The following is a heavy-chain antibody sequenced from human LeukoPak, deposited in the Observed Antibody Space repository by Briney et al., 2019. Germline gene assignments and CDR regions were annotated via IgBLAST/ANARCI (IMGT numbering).Heavy chain of an antibody. CDR2: IIPIFGTA. J-gene: IGHJ5*02. D-gene: IGHD2-2*01. V-gene: IGHV1-69*05. CDR3: ARDLASPDIVVVPASNWFDP. Sequence: ASVKVSCKASGGTFSSYAISWVRQAPGQGLEWMGRIIPIFGTAHYAQKFQGRVTITTDESTSTAYMELSSLRSEDTAVYYCARDLASPDIVVVPASNWFDPWGQGTLVTVSS. CDR1: GGTFSSYA.